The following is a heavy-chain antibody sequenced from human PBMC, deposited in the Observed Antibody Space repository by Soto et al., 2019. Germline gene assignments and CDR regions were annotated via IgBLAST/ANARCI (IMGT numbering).Heavy chain of an antibody. CDR1: GFTFSSYA. Sequence: GGSLRLSCAASGFTFSSYAMHWVRQAPGKGLEWVAVISYDGSNKYYADSVKGRFTISRDNSKNTLYLQMNSLRAEDTAVYYCARDSFRGDIVVVVAASGLDYWGQGTLVTVSS. CDR2: ISYDGSNK. V-gene: IGHV3-30-3*01. J-gene: IGHJ4*02. D-gene: IGHD2-15*01. CDR3: ARDSFRGDIVVVVAASGLDY.